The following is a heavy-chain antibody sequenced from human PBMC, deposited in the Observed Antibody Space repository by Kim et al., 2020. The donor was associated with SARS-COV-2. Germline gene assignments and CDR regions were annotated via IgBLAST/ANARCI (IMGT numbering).Heavy chain of an antibody. D-gene: IGHD6-13*01. J-gene: IGHJ4*02. Sequence: GGSLRLSCAVSGFTFSSSWMFWVRQAPGKGLVWVARIRSDDIFIDYADSVKGRFTISRDNAKNTLFLQMNSLRAEDTALYYCAGGPSGNRFDYWGLGTLVTVSS. V-gene: IGHV3-74*01. CDR1: GFTFSSSW. CDR3: AGGPSGNRFDY. CDR2: IRSDDIFI.